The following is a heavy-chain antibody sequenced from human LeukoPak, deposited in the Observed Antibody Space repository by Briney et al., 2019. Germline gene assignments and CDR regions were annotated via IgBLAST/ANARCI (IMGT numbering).Heavy chain of an antibody. CDR2: INPSGGST. CDR1: GYSLTNYY. V-gene: IGHV1-46*01. J-gene: IGHJ3*02. Sequence: ASVKVSCKASGYSLTNYYVHWVRQAPGQGLEWMGIINPSGGSTSYAQKFQGRVTMTRDTSTSTVYMELSSLRSEDAAVYYCARVVPAYDAFDSWGQGTMVTVSS. D-gene: IGHD2-2*01. CDR3: ARVVPAYDAFDS.